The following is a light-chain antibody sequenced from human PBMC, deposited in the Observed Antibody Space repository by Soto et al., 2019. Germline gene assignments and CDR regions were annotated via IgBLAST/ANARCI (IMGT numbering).Light chain of an antibody. CDR1: SSNIGSNT. CDR2: SHN. Sequence: QAVVTQPPSASGTPGQRVTISCSGSSSNIGSNTVNWYQQLPGTAPKLLIYSHNQRPSGVPDRFSGSKSGTSASLAISGLQSEYEADYYCAAWDDSLNGYVFGTGTKLAVL. CDR3: AAWDDSLNGYV. J-gene: IGLJ1*01. V-gene: IGLV1-44*01.